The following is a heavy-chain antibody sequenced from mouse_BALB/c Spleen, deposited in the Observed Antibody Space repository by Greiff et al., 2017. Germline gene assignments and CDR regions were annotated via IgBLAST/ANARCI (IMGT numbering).Heavy chain of an antibody. CDR2: IWSGGST. CDR1: GFSLTSYG. CDR3: ARNGAYYGYNEGAWFAY. V-gene: IGHV2-2*02. D-gene: IGHD2-9*01. J-gene: IGHJ3*01. Sequence: VQLQQSGPGLVQPSQSLSITCTVTGFSLTSYGVHWVRQSPGKGLEWLGVIWSGGSTDYNAAFISRLSISKDNSKSQVFFKMNSLQANDTAIYYCARNGAYYGYNEGAWFAYWGQGTLVTVSA.